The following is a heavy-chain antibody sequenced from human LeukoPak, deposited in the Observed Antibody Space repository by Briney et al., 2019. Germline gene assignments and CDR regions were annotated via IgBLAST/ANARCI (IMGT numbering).Heavy chain of an antibody. CDR3: ARDARGSSYMDV. Sequence: SETLSLTCVVSGGSINNNKWWSWVRQPPGKGLEWIGDVYYSGSTNYNPSLRSRVTMSVDKSKNQFSLKLNSVTAADTAVYYCARDARGSSYMDVWGQGTTVTVSS. CDR2: VYYSGST. CDR1: GGSINNNKW. D-gene: IGHD3-10*01. V-gene: IGHV4-4*02. J-gene: IGHJ6*02.